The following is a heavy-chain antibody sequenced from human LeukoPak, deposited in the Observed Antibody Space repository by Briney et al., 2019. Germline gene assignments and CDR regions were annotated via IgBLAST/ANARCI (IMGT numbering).Heavy chain of an antibody. D-gene: IGHD3-22*01. J-gene: IGHJ4*02. V-gene: IGHV1-69*13. Sequence: SVKVSCKASGGTFSSYAISWVRQAPGQGLEWMGGIIPIFGTANYAQKSQGRVTITADESTSTAYMELSSLRSEDTAVYYCARCRRHSSGYYYLFDYWGQGTLVTVSS. CDR2: IIPIFGTA. CDR1: GGTFSSYA. CDR3: ARCRRHSSGYYYLFDY.